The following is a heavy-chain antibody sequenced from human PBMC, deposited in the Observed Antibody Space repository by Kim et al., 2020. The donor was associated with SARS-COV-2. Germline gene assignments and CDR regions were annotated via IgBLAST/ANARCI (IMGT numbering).Heavy chain of an antibody. CDR3: AREDYGGDSRGFDY. J-gene: IGHJ4*02. CDR1: GDSVSSNSAA. V-gene: IGHV6-1*01. CDR2: TFYMSQWYN. Sequence: SQTLSLTCAISGDSVSSNSAAWNWVRQSPSRGLEWLGRTFYMSQWYNEYALSVTSRITINPDTSKNQFSLQLNSVTSEDTALYYCAREDYGGDSRGFDYLGQGALVTVSS. D-gene: IGHD2-21*02.